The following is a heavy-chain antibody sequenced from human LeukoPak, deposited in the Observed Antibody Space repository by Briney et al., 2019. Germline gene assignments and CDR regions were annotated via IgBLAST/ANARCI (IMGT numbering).Heavy chain of an antibody. CDR2: ISASGGTL. V-gene: IGHV3-23*01. D-gene: IGHD1-1*01. Sequence: GGSLRLSCAASGFTFSVYPMTWVRQAPGKGLEWVSAISASGGTLYYADSVKGRFTISRDNSKNTLYLQLNSLRVEDTAVYYCKSGGAAPGSFDCWGQGTLVTVSP. J-gene: IGHJ4*02. CDR3: KSGGAAPGSFDC. CDR1: GFTFSVYP.